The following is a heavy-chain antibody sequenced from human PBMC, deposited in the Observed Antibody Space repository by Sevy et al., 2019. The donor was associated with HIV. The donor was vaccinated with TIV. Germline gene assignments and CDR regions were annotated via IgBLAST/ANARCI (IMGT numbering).Heavy chain of an antibody. D-gene: IGHD3-3*01. CDR3: ARGIPRITIFGVVYFDY. Sequence: SETLSLTCTVSGGSISSGGYYWSWIRQHPGKGLEWIGYIYYSGSTYYNPSLKSRVTISVDTSKNQFSPKLSSVTAADTAVYYCARGIPRITIFGVVYFDYWGQGTLVTVSS. CDR1: GGSISSGGYY. V-gene: IGHV4-31*03. CDR2: IYYSGST. J-gene: IGHJ4*02.